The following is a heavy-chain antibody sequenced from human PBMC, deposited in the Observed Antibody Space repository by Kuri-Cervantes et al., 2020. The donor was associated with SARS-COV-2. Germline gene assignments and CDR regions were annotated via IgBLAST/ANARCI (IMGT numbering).Heavy chain of an antibody. CDR2: INHSGGT. CDR1: GASLNTYS. V-gene: IGHV4-34*01. J-gene: IGHJ6*02. Sequence: SQTLSLTCAVFGASLNTYSWSWIRPPPGKGLEWIGEINHSGGTKYKASLKGRVSISVDASKTQISLKLTSATAADAAVYYCARGHIGVVPSPLLGLGPHSYYYHMDVWGQGTTVTVSS. D-gene: IGHD2-2*01. CDR3: ARGHIGVVPSPLLGLGPHSYYYHMDV.